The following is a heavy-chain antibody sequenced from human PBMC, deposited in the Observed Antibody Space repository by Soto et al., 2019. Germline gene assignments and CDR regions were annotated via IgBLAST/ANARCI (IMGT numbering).Heavy chain of an antibody. V-gene: IGHV3-33*01. J-gene: IGHJ5*02. CDR1: GFTFSSYG. Sequence: GGSLRLSCAASGFTFSSYGMHWVRQAPGKGLEWVAVIWYDGSNKYYADSVKGRFTISRDNSKNTLYLQMNSLRAEDTAVYYCARTEVYCSGGSCYSDWFDPWGQGTLVTVSS. CDR2: IWYDGSNK. D-gene: IGHD2-15*01. CDR3: ARTEVYCSGGSCYSDWFDP.